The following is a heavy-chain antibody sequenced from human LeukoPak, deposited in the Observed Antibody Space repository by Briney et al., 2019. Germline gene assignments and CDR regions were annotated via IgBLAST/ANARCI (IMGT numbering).Heavy chain of an antibody. V-gene: IGHV3-33*08. D-gene: IGHD1-26*01. CDR2: IWYDGSNK. J-gene: IGHJ6*02. CDR3: ARDRLVGPATPRYGMDV. Sequence: PGGSLRLSCAASGFTFSSYGMSWVRQAPGKGLEWVAVIWYDGSNKYYADSVKGRFTISRDNSKNTLYLQMNSLRAEDTAVYYCARDRLVGPATPRYGMDVWGQGTTVTVSS. CDR1: GFTFSSYG.